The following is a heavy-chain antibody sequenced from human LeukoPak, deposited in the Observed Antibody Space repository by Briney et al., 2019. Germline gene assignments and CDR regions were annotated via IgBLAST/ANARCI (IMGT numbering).Heavy chain of an antibody. Sequence: SETLSLTCTVSGGSISSYYWSWIRQPPGKGLEWIGYIYYSGSTNYNPSLKSRVTISVDTSKNQFSLKLSSVTAADTAVYYCARAGGQLVRGGFDYWGQGTLVTVSS. J-gene: IGHJ4*02. CDR1: GGSISSYY. CDR2: IYYSGST. CDR3: ARAGGQLVRGGFDY. V-gene: IGHV4-59*01. D-gene: IGHD6-13*01.